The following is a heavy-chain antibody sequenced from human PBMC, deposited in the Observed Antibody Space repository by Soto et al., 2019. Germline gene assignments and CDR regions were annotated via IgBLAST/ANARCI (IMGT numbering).Heavy chain of an antibody. J-gene: IGHJ3*02. Sequence: SVKVSCKASGGTFSSYAISWVRQAPGQGLEWMGGIIPIFGTANYAQKFQGRVTITADESTSTAYMELSSLRSEDTAVYYCAGLIVVVVAATSDAFDIWGQGTMVTVS. CDR1: GGTFSSYA. CDR2: IIPIFGTA. CDR3: AGLIVVVVAATSDAFDI. D-gene: IGHD2-15*01. V-gene: IGHV1-69*13.